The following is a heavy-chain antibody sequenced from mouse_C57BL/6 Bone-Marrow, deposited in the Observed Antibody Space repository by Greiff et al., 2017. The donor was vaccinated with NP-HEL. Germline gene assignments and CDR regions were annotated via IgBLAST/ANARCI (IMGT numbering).Heavy chain of an antibody. Sequence: VQLHQSGAELAKPGASVKLSCKASGYTFTSYWMHWVKQRPGQGLEWIGYINPSSGYTKYNQKFKDKATLTADKSSSTAYMQLSSLTYEDSAVYYCASPYYSNLFAYWGQGTLVTVSA. CDR1: GYTFTSYW. CDR3: ASPYYSNLFAY. CDR2: INPSSGYT. V-gene: IGHV1-7*01. D-gene: IGHD2-5*01. J-gene: IGHJ3*01.